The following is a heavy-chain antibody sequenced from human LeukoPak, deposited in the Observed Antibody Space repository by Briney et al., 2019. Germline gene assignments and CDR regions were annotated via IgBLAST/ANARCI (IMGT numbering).Heavy chain of an antibody. CDR2: MSPNSGNT. CDR3: ARGLYYYYYYGMDV. Sequence: ASVKVSCKASGYTFTSYDINWVRQATGQGPEWMGWMSPNSGNTGYAQKFQGRVTMTRSTSMSTAYMELNSLRAEDTAVYYCARGLYYYYYYGMDVWGQGTTVTVSS. V-gene: IGHV1-8*01. J-gene: IGHJ6*02. CDR1: GYTFTSYD.